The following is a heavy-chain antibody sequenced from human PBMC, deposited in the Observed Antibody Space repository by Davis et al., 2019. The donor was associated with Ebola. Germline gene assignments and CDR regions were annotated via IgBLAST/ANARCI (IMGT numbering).Heavy chain of an antibody. D-gene: IGHD2-2*01. V-gene: IGHV4-34*01. Sequence: PSETLSLTCAVYGGSFSGYYWSWIRQPPGKGLEWIGEINHSGSTNYNPSLKSRVTISVDTSKNQFSLKLSSVTAADTAVYYCARVVLVPAAKTYYYYYGMDVWGQGTTVTVSS. CDR2: INHSGST. J-gene: IGHJ6*02. CDR1: GGSFSGYY. CDR3: ARVVLVPAAKTYYYYYGMDV.